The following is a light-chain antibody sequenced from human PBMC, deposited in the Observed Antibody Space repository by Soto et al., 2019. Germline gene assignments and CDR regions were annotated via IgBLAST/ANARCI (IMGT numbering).Light chain of an antibody. V-gene: IGLV2-14*03. CDR2: DVN. J-gene: IGLJ2*01. CDR3: SSYTSSSTLV. CDR1: SSDVGGYDS. Sequence: QSALTQPASVSGSPGQSISISGTGTSSDVGGYDSVSWYQQHPGKAPKLMIYDVNNRPSGVSNRFSGSKSGNTASLTISGLQTEDEADYYCSSYTSSSTLVFGGGTKLTVL.